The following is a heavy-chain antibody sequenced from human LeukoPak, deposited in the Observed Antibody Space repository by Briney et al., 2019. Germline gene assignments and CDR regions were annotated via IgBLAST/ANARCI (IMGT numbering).Heavy chain of an antibody. Sequence: TSETLSLTCTVSGGSISSYYWSWIRQPPGKGLEWIGEINHSGSTNYNPSLKSRVTISVDTSKNQFSLKLSSVTAADTAVYYCARARTSGSYEFDYWGQGTLVTVSS. V-gene: IGHV4-34*01. CDR2: INHSGST. CDR1: GGSISSYY. D-gene: IGHD1-26*01. CDR3: ARARTSGSYEFDY. J-gene: IGHJ4*02.